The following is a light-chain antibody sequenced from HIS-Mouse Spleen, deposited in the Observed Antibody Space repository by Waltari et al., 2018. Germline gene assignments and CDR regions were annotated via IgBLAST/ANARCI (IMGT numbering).Light chain of an antibody. CDR2: EDS. CDR1: ALPKKL. J-gene: IGLJ2*01. Sequence: SYELTQPPSVSVSPGQTARITCPGHALPKKLAYWYQQKSGQAPVLVIYEDSKRPSGIPERFSGSSSGTMATLTISGAQVEDEADYYCYSTDSSGNHRVFGGGTKLTVL. V-gene: IGLV3-10*01. CDR3: YSTDSSGNHRV.